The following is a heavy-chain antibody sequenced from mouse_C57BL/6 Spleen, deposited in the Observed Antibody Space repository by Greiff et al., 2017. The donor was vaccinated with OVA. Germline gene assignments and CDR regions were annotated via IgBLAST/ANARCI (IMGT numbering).Heavy chain of an antibody. CDR2: ISSGSSTI. J-gene: IGHJ4*01. V-gene: IGHV5-17*01. CDR1: GFTFSDYG. D-gene: IGHD1-1*01. CDR3: ARRHGSSHGDAMDY. Sequence: EVKLMESGGGLVKPGGSLKLSCAASGFTFSDYGMHWVRQAPEKGLEWVAYISSGSSTIYYADTVKGRFTISRDNAKNTLFLQMTSLRSEDTAMYYCARRHGSSHGDAMDYWGQGTSVTVSS.